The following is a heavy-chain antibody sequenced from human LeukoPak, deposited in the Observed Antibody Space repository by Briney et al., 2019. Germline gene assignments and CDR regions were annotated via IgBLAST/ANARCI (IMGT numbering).Heavy chain of an antibody. D-gene: IGHD3-16*01. CDR2: IDPGDSYT. J-gene: IGHJ3*02. Sequence: GESLKIFSKGSGYSITTYCISWVRQMPGKGLEWMGRIDPGDSYTNYSPSFEGHVTISADTSISTAYLQWSSLKASDTAMYYCAKWGAGGDFDIWGQGTMVTVSS. CDR3: AKWGAGGDFDI. CDR1: GYSITTYC. V-gene: IGHV5-10-1*01.